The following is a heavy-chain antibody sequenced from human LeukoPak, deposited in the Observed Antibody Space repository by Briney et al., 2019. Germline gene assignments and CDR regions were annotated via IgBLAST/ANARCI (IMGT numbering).Heavy chain of an antibody. D-gene: IGHD2-2*01. Sequence: PGGSLRLSCAASGFTFSNCAMHWVRQAPGKGLEWVAVLSYDGDNKYYADSVKGRFTISRDNSKNTLYLQMNSLRADDTAVYYCARDQFKMDCGSTNCPPSTWGQGTLVTVSS. CDR3: ARDQFKMDCGSTNCPPST. CDR1: GFTFSNCA. J-gene: IGHJ5*02. CDR2: LSYDGDNK. V-gene: IGHV3-30*01.